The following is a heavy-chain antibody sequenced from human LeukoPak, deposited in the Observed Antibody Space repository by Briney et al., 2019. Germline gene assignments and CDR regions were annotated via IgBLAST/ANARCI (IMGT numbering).Heavy chain of an antibody. CDR3: ARGGLSRGWYLDWFNP. J-gene: IGHJ5*02. CDR1: GGTFSSYA. V-gene: IGHV1-69*05. D-gene: IGHD6-19*01. Sequence: ASVKVSCKASGGTFSSYAISWVRQAPGQGLEWMGGIIPIFGTANYAQKFQGRVTITTDESTSTAYMELSSLRSEDTAVYYCARGGLSRGWYLDWFNPWGQGTRVPVPS. CDR2: IIPIFGTA.